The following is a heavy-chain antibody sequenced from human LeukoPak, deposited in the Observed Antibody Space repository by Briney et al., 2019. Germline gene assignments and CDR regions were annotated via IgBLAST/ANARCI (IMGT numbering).Heavy chain of an antibody. CDR1: GYSISSGYY. CDR2: IYHSGST. CDR3: ARGPTVEYFDH. Sequence: SETLSLTCAVSGYSISSGYYWGWIRQPPGKGLEWIGSIYHSGSTSYNASLKSRGTISIDMSKNQFSLRLNSVTAADTAVYYCARGPTVEYFDHWGQGTLVTVSS. J-gene: IGHJ4*02. V-gene: IGHV4-38-2*01. D-gene: IGHD4-23*01.